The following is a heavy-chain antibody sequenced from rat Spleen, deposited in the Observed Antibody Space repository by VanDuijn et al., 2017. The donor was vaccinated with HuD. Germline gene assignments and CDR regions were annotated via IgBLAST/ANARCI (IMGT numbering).Heavy chain of an antibody. J-gene: IGHJ3*01. V-gene: IGHV5-31*01. CDR2: ISNTGGTT. Sequence: EVQLVESGGGLVQPGRSLKLSCVASGFTFNNYWMTWIRQAPGKGLEWVASISNTGGTTNYPDSVKGRISISRDNAKSTLYVQLNSLRSEDTATYFCTRTSYRFPFADWGQGTLVTVSS. CDR1: GFTFNNYW. D-gene: IGHD1-11*01. CDR3: TRTSYRFPFAD.